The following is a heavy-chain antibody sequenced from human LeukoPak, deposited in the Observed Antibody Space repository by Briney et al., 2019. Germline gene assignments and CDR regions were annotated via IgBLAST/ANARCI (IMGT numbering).Heavy chain of an antibody. CDR3: ARGRYSGTTYYFDY. CDR1: GFTFSSYA. D-gene: IGHD5-12*01. Sequence: GGSLRLSCAASGFTFSSYAMSWVRQAPGKGLEWVSAISGSGGSTYYADSVKGRFTISRDNSKNTLYLQMNSLRAEDTAVYYCARGRYSGTTYYFDYWGQGTLVTVSS. CDR2: ISGSGGST. J-gene: IGHJ4*02. V-gene: IGHV3-23*01.